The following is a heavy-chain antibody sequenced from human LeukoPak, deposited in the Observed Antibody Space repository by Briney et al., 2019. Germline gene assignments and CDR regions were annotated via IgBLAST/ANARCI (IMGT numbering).Heavy chain of an antibody. J-gene: IGHJ4*02. Sequence: GGSLRLSCAASGFTFSSYAISWVRQAPGKGLEWVSAISGSGGSTYYADSVKGRFTISRDNSENTLYLQMNSLRAEDTAVYYCAKGERVGATKKYYFDYWGQGTLVTVSS. V-gene: IGHV3-23*01. D-gene: IGHD1-26*01. CDR3: AKGERVGATKKYYFDY. CDR1: GFTFSSYA. CDR2: ISGSGGST.